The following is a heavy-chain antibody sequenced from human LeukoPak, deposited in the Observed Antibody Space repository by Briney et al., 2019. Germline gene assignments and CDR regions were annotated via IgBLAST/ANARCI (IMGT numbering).Heavy chain of an antibody. CDR1: GFTVSSNY. V-gene: IGHV3-53*01. D-gene: IGHD2-15*01. J-gene: IGHJ4*02. CDR3: TSRYCSGDACYTPDFHY. Sequence: PGGSLRLSCAASGFTVSSNYMTWVRQAPGKGLEWVSIIYSGGSTYYADSVKGRFTISRDTSKSTLYLQMSSLRAEDTAVYYCTSRYCSGDACYTPDFHYWGQGTLVTVSS. CDR2: IYSGGST.